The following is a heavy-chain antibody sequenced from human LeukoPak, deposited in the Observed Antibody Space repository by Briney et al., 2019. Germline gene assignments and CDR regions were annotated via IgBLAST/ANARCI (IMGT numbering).Heavy chain of an antibody. CDR2: IYHSEST. CDR1: GGSITSSY. CDR3: VRWQYCGGNCYFSAFDI. Sequence: KPSETLSLTCTVSGGSITSSYWSWIRQSPGKGLEWIGYIYHSESTNSNPPLKSRVTISVDTPKNQFSLKLSSVTAADPAVYYCVRWQYCGGNCYFSAFDIWGQGTMVTVSS. V-gene: IGHV4-59*01. J-gene: IGHJ3*02. D-gene: IGHD2-21*01.